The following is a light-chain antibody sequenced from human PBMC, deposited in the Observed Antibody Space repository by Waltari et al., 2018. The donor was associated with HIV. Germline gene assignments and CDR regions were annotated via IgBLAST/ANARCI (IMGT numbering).Light chain of an antibody. CDR3: QQVYPNPAA. Sequence: IVMTQSPDSLAVSLGERDTINCKASQSVLYTSNKQTYIAWYQPKGRQPPKLLISWASKRAYGVPERFSARGSWNNFALTIRSRQSNYVAVYFCQQVYPNPAAFGGGTKVETK. V-gene: IGKV4-1*01. J-gene: IGKJ4*01. CDR2: WAS. CDR1: QSVLYTSNKQTY.